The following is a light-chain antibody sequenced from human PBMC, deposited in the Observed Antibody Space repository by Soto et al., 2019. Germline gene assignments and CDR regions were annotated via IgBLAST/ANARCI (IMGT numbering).Light chain of an antibody. J-gene: IGLJ1*01. Sequence: QSVLTKPPSVSGAPGQRVTISCTGSTSNIGADYDVHWYQQLPGTAPKLLIYGSSDRPSGVPDRFSGSKSGTSASLAITGLQAEDEADYYCQSYDSSLINYVFGTGTKVTVL. CDR1: TSNIGADYD. CDR3: QSYDSSLINYV. V-gene: IGLV1-40*01. CDR2: GSS.